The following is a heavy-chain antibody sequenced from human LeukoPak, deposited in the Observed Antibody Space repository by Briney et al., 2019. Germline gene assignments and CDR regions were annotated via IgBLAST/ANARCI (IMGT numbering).Heavy chain of an antibody. CDR3: AKRWTGMTIGPPDY. J-gene: IGHJ4*02. CDR2: IYSGGST. D-gene: IGHD1-1*01. CDR1: GFTVSSNY. Sequence: GGSLRLSCAASGFTVSSNYMSWVRQPPGKGLEWVSVIYSGGSTYYADSVKGRFTISGDKSKKPLYLQMKSPRAEDTGVYYCAKRWTGMTIGPPDYWGQGTLVTVSS. V-gene: IGHV3-66*01.